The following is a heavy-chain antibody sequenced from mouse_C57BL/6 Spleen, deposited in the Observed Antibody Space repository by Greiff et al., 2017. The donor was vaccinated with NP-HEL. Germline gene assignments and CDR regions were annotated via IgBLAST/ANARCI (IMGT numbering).Heavy chain of an antibody. CDR2: INPGSGGT. CDR3: ARGTCAY. V-gene: IGHV1-54*01. CDR1: GYAFTNYL. D-gene: IGHD3-3*01. J-gene: IGHJ3*01. Sequence: QVQLQQSGAELVRPGTSVKVSCKASGYAFTNYLIEWVKQRPGQGLEWIGVINPGSGGTNYNEKFKGKATLTADKSSSTAYMQLSSLTSEDSAVYFCARGTCAYWGQGTLVTVSA.